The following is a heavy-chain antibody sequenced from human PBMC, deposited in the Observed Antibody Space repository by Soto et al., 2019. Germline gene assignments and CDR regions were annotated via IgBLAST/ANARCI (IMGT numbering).Heavy chain of an antibody. CDR1: GGSISSYY. Sequence: SETLSLTCTVSGGSISSYYWSWIRQPPGKGLEWIGYIYYSGSTNYNPSLKSRVTMSVDPSKNQFSLKLISVTAADTAVYYCARGYDYYDSSGYHSWGQGTLVTVSS. V-gene: IGHV4-59*12. CDR2: IYYSGST. J-gene: IGHJ4*02. D-gene: IGHD3-22*01. CDR3: ARGYDYYDSSGYHS.